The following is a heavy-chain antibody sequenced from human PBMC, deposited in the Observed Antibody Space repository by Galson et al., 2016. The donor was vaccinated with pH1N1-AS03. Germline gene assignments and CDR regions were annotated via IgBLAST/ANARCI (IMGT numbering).Heavy chain of an antibody. Sequence: QSGAEVKKPGESLKISCMGSGTSFSNHWIGWVRQMPGKGLERMGATSPDDSQTKYSPSFEGQVTISVDKSITTAFLQWNSLKASDTALYYCGRRTFSYDTADTNLPDASDIWGQGTMVTVFS. CDR1: GTSFSNHW. CDR3: GRRTFSYDTADTNLPDASDI. CDR2: TSPDDSQT. V-gene: IGHV5-51*03. D-gene: IGHD3-22*01. J-gene: IGHJ3*02.